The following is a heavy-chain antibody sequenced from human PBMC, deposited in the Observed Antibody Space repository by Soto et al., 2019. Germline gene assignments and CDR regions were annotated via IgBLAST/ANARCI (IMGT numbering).Heavy chain of an antibody. CDR2: IYYSGST. J-gene: IGHJ4*02. D-gene: IGHD5-18*01. CDR3: ARLRRIQLGTTHLDY. V-gene: IGHV4-39*01. CDR1: GGSISSSSYY. Sequence: PSETLSLTCTVSGGSISSSSYYWGWIRQPPGKGLEWIGSIYYSGSTYYNPSLKSRVTISVDTSKNQFSLKLSSVTAADTAVYYCARLRRIQLGTTHLDYWGQGTLVTVSS.